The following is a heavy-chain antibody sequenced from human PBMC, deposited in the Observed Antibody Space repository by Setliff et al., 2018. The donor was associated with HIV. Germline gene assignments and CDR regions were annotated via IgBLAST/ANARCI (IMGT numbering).Heavy chain of an antibody. CDR1: GGSISSYY. J-gene: IGHJ4*02. CDR2: IYTSGST. Sequence: PSETLSLTCTVSGGSISSYYWSWIRQPPGKGLEWIGYIYTSGSTNYNPSLKSRVTISVDTSKNQFSLQLSSVTAADTAVYYCARGRSFYDPGGFDYWGQGTLVTVSS. V-gene: IGHV4-4*09. CDR3: ARGRSFYDPGGFDY. D-gene: IGHD3-22*01.